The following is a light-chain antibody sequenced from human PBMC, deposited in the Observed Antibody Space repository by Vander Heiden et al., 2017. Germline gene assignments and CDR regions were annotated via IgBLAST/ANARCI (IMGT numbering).Light chain of an antibody. V-gene: IGKV3-15*01. CDR3: QQYNNWPLT. CDR2: GAS. J-gene: IGKJ4*01. CDR1: QSVSSN. Sequence: DIVMTQSPATLSVSLGERATLSCRASQSVSSNLAWYQQKPGQAPRLLIYGASTRATGIPARFSGSGSGTEFTLTISSLQSEDFAVYYCQQYNNWPLTFGGGTKVEIK.